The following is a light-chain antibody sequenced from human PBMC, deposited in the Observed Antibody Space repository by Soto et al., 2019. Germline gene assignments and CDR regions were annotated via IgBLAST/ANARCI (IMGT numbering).Light chain of an antibody. CDR2: KAS. CDR3: QQYNSYSRT. V-gene: IGKV1-5*03. CDR1: QSISSW. Sequence: DIQMTQSPSTLSASVGDRFTMAFRASQSISSWLAWYQQNPGKAPKLLIYKASSLESGVPSRFSGSGSGTEFTLTISSLQPDDFATYYCQQYNSYSRTFGQGTKVDIK. J-gene: IGKJ1*01.